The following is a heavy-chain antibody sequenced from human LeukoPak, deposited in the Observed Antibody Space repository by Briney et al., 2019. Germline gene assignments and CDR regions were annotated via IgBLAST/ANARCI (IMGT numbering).Heavy chain of an antibody. CDR2: MNPNSGNT. CDR3: ARGDVWAFDY. CDR1: GYTFTSYD. J-gene: IGHJ4*02. Sequence: ASVKVSCKASGYTFTSYDINWVRQATGQGLEWMGWMNPNSGNTGYAQKFQGRVTIARNTSISTAYMELGSLRSEDTAVYYCARGDVWAFDYWGQGTLVTVSS. D-gene: IGHD3-16*01. V-gene: IGHV1-8*03.